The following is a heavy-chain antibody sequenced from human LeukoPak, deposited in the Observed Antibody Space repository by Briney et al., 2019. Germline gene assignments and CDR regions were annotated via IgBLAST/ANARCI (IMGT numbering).Heavy chain of an antibody. CDR2: IKQNGTEE. J-gene: IGHJ3*02. D-gene: IGHD3-10*01. CDR1: GFTFNIHW. CDR3: MKDPPRSRGLGAFDI. V-gene: IGHV3-7*03. Sequence: PGGSLRLSCAATGFTFNIHWMSWVRQAPGKGLEWVANIKQNGTEESYVDSVKGRFTISRDNAKNTLYLQMNSLRAEDTAVYYCMKDPPRSRGLGAFDIWGQGTMVTVSS.